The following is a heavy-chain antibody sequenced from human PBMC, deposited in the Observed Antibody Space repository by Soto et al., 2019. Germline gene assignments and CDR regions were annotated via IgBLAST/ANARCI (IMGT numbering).Heavy chain of an antibody. CDR1: GGSISSGDYY. D-gene: IGHD5-18*01. Sequence: QVQLQESGPGLVKPSQTLSLTCTVSGGSISSGDYYWNWIRQPPGKGLEWIGDIYYSGSPYYNPSLKSRLTISVDTSKNRFSLKLSSVTAADTAVYYCARGRYTAEQIMDVWGQGTTVTVSS. CDR3: ARGRYTAEQIMDV. CDR2: IYYSGSP. J-gene: IGHJ6*02. V-gene: IGHV4-30-4*01.